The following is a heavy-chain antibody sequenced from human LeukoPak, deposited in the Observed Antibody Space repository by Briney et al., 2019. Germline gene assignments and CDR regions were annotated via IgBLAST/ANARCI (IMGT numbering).Heavy chain of an antibody. D-gene: IGHD6-13*01. CDR3: AREHNTAAAIDY. CDR1: GFTFSSYW. J-gene: IGHJ4*02. CDR2: MNSDGSST. Sequence: GGSLRLSCEASGFTFSSYWMHWVRQDPGKGLVWVSRMNSDGSSTSHADSVRGRFTISRDNAKNTLYLQMNSLRAEDTAVYYCAREHNTAAAIDYWGQGTLVTISS. V-gene: IGHV3-74*01.